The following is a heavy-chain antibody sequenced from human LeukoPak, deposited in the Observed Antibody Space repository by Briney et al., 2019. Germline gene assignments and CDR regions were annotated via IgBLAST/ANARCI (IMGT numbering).Heavy chain of an antibody. Sequence: SETLSLTCTVSGVSVSSDNYYWSWIRQPPGRGLEWVGCVHYSGSTNYSPSVKSRVTISIDTSRNHFSLKLSSVTAADTAVYYCARSMVRGVTDSFGIWGQGTMVTVSS. V-gene: IGHV4-61*03. CDR3: ARSMVRGVTDSFGI. CDR1: GVSVSSDNYY. J-gene: IGHJ3*02. CDR2: VHYSGST. D-gene: IGHD3-10*01.